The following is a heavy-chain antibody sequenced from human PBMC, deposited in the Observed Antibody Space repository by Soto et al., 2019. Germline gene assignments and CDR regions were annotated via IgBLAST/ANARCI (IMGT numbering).Heavy chain of an antibody. D-gene: IGHD1-20*01. CDR1: GFTFSNAW. Sequence: EVQLVESGGGLVKPGGSLRLSCAASGFTFSNAWMSWVRQAPGKGLEWVGRIKSKTDGGTTDYAAPVKGRFTISRDDSKNTLYLQMNSLKTEDTAVYYCTTGGGITGKELSYWGQGTLVTVSS. J-gene: IGHJ4*02. CDR2: IKSKTDGGTT. V-gene: IGHV3-15*01. CDR3: TTGGGITGKELSY.